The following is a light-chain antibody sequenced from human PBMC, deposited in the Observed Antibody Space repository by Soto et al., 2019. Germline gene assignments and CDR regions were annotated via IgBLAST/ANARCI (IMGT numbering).Light chain of an antibody. V-gene: IGKV1-12*01. CDR1: QDISTW. CDR2: AAS. Sequence: DIQMTQSPSSVSASVGDRVTITCRASQDISTWLAWYQQKPGKAPKFVIFAASTLQSGVPSRFSGSGSGTDFTLTISSLQPEDFATYYCQQANSFPITLGQGTRLEIK. CDR3: QQANSFPIT. J-gene: IGKJ5*01.